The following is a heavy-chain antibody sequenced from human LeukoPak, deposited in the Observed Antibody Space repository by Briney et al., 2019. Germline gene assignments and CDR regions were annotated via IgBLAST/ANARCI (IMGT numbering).Heavy chain of an antibody. CDR1: GFIFSGSG. D-gene: IGHD3-22*01. CDR3: AKVSGYYDSSGYYPHY. CDR2: ISGSGGST. Sequence: GGSLRLSCAASGFIFSGSGMSWVRQAPGKGLEWVSAISGSGGSTYYADSVKGRFTISRDNSKNTLYLQMNSLRAEDTAVYYCAKVSGYYDSSGYYPHYWGQGTLVTVSS. V-gene: IGHV3-23*01. J-gene: IGHJ4*02.